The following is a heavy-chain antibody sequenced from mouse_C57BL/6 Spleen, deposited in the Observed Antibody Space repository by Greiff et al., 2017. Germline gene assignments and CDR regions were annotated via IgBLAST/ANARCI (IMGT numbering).Heavy chain of an antibody. Sequence: QVQLKQSGPELVKPGASVKISCKASGYAFSSSWMNWVKQRPGKGLEWIGRIYPGDGDTNYNGKFKGKATLTADKSSSTAYMQLSSLTSEDSAVYFCARFDGYYIYYAMDYWGQGTSVTVSS. CDR2: IYPGDGDT. CDR1: GYAFSSSW. D-gene: IGHD2-3*01. J-gene: IGHJ4*01. V-gene: IGHV1-82*01. CDR3: ARFDGYYIYYAMDY.